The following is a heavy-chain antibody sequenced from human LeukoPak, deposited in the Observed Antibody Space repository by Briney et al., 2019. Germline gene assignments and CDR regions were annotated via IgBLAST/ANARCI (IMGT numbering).Heavy chain of an antibody. V-gene: IGHV3-9*01. Sequence: GGSLRLSCVGSGFTFCDDAMHWGRQAPGRGVEGVAGISFNGGAIGYADSVKDRFTISRDNANQSLYLQMNSLRVEDTALYFCAKDQGLRKYYYSSYMDVWGRGPTVIVS. J-gene: IGHJ6*03. CDR1: GFTFCDDA. CDR3: AKDQGLRKYYYSSYMDV. CDR2: ISFNGGAI. D-gene: IGHD2-21*02.